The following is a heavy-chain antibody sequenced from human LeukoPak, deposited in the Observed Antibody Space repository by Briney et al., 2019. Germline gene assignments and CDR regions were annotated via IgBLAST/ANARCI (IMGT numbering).Heavy chain of an antibody. CDR1: GGSISSYY. CDR3: ARAGYSSGWYLDY. J-gene: IGHJ4*02. D-gene: IGHD6-19*01. Sequence: SETLSLTCTVSGGSISSYYWSWIRQPPGKGLEWIGYIYYSGSTNYSHSLKSRVTISVDTSKNQFSLKLSSVTAADTAVYYCARAGYSSGWYLDYWGQGTLVTVSS. CDR2: IYYSGST. V-gene: IGHV4-59*01.